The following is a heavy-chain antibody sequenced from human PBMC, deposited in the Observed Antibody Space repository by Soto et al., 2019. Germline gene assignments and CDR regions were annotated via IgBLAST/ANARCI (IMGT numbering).Heavy chain of an antibody. J-gene: IGHJ3*02. CDR2: IYYSGST. CDR1: GGSISSGGYY. CDR3: ARDPDYYGSGSYFLGSGAFDI. D-gene: IGHD3-10*01. V-gene: IGHV4-31*03. Sequence: SETLSLTCTVSGGSISSGGYYWSWIRQHPGKGLEWIGYIYYSGSTYYNPSLKSRVTISVDTSKNQFSLKLSSVTAADTAVYYCARDPDYYGSGSYFLGSGAFDISGQGTIVTGSS.